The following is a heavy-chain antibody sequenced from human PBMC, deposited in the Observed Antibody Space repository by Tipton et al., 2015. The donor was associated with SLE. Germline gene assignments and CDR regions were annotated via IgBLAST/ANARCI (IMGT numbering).Heavy chain of an antibody. D-gene: IGHD2-2*03. CDR3: ASGYCSSTFGCYYYYMDV. CDR1: GGSISSSSYY. V-gene: IGHV4-39*07. CDR2: IYYSGST. J-gene: IGHJ6*03. Sequence: TLSLTCTVSGGSISSSSYYWGWIRQPPGKGLEWIGSIYYSGSTYYNPSLKSRVTISVDTSKNQFSLKLSSVTAADTAVYYCASGYCSSTFGCYYYYMDVWGKGTTVTVSS.